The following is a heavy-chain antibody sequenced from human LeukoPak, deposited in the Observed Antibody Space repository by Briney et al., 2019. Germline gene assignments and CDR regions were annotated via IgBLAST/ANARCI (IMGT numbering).Heavy chain of an antibody. CDR1: GFTFDDYA. CDR2: ISWNSGSI. Sequence: GGSLRLSCAVSGFTFDDYAMHWVRHAPGKGLEWVSGISWNSGSIGYADSVKGRFTISRDNSKNTLYLQMNSLRAEDTAAYYCAKGDYGAYPHYFDYWGQGTLVPVSS. V-gene: IGHV3-9*01. J-gene: IGHJ4*02. D-gene: IGHD4-17*01. CDR3: AKGDYGAYPHYFDY.